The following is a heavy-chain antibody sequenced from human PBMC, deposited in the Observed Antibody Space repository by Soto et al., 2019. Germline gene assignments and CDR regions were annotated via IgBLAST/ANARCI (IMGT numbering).Heavy chain of an antibody. CDR2: ISGDNGNT. J-gene: IGHJ3*01. Sequence: ASVKVSCKASGYTFTNYGFTWVRQAPGQGLEWMGWISGDNGNTNYARKLQGRVTMTTDTSTSTAYMELRSLRSDDTAVYYCASGILTEGFDDALDLWGQGTMVTVSS. D-gene: IGHD7-27*01. CDR1: GYTFTNYG. CDR3: ASGILTEGFDDALDL. V-gene: IGHV1-18*04.